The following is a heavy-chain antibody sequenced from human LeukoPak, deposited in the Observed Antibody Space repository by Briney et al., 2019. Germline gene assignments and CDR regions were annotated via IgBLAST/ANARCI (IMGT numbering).Heavy chain of an antibody. D-gene: IGHD1-26*01. CDR2: IYHSGGT. CDR3: ARVEGELLRDPDAFDI. Sequence: PSETLSLTCTVSGYSISSGYYWGWIRQPPGKGLEWIGSIYHSGGTYYNPSLKSRVTISVDTSKNQFSLKLSSVTAADTAVYYCARVEGELLRDPDAFDIWGQGTMVTVSS. CDR1: GYSISSGYY. V-gene: IGHV4-38-2*02. J-gene: IGHJ3*02.